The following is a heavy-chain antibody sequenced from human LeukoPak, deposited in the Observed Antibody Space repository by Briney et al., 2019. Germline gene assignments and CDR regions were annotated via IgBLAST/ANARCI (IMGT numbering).Heavy chain of an antibody. V-gene: IGHV1-8*01. CDR1: GYTFTSYD. D-gene: IGHD6-13*01. J-gene: IGHJ6*02. CDR2: VNPNSGNT. Sequence: GASVKVSCKTSGYTFTSYDINWVRQATGQGLEWMGWVNPNSGNTGYTQKFQGRVTMTSDTSITTAYMELHNLRSEDTAVYYCVRAAAGLYYYYGMDVWGQGTTVTVSS. CDR3: VRAAAGLYYYYGMDV.